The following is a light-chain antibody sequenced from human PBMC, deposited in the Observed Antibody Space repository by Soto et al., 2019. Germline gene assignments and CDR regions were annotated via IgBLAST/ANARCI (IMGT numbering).Light chain of an antibody. CDR2: SAS. CDR1: QSISIY. V-gene: IGKV1-39*01. Sequence: DIQMTQSPFSLSASVGDRVSITCRASQSISIYLNWYQQKPGKAPKLLIYSASSLQSGVPSRFSGSGSGTDFTLTISSLQPEDFATYYCQQSDSTPYTFGQGTKLEIK. CDR3: QQSDSTPYT. J-gene: IGKJ2*01.